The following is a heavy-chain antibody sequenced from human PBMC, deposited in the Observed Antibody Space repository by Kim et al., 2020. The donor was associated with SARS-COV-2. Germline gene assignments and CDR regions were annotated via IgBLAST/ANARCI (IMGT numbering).Heavy chain of an antibody. Sequence: SDTLSRTCTVSGGSISSGSYYWSWIRQPAGKGLEWIGRIYTSGSTNYNPSLKSRVPISVDTSKNQFYLKLSSVTAADTAVYYCARGNRVGAGLDYWGQGTLVTVSS. V-gene: IGHV4-61*02. J-gene: IGHJ4*02. CDR2: IYTSGST. D-gene: IGHD1-26*01. CDR1: GGSISSGSYY. CDR3: ARGNRVGAGLDY.